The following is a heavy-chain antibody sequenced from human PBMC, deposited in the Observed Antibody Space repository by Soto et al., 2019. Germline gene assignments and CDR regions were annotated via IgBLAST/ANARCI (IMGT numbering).Heavy chain of an antibody. J-gene: IGHJ4*02. D-gene: IGHD3-22*01. CDR1: GFTFSDYY. V-gene: IGHV3-11*01. Sequence: GGSLRLSCSASGFTFSDYYMSWIRQAPGKGLEWISYIDSSGSIIYYADSVKGRFIISRDNAKNSLYLQMNSLRAEDTAVYYCARDLGYYDSSGYFDYWGQGTLVTVSS. CDR2: IDSSGSII. CDR3: ARDLGYYDSSGYFDY.